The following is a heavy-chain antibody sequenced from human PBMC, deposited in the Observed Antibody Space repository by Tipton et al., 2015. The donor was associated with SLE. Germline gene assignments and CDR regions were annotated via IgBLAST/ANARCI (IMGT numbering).Heavy chain of an antibody. CDR2: ISENDGRT. CDR1: GFNFNNYA. CDR3: AKAGSDTNMIYDY. J-gene: IGHJ4*02. Sequence: SLRLSCVASGFNFNNYAMGWVRQAPGKGLEWVTSISENDGRTFYVDSMKGRFTISRDNSRNTLHLQMNSLRAEDTAIYYCAKAGSDTNMIYDYWGQGTLVTVSS. D-gene: IGHD3/OR15-3a*01. V-gene: IGHV3-23*01.